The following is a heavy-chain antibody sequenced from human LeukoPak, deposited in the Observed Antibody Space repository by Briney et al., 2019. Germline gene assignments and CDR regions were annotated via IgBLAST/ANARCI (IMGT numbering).Heavy chain of an antibody. CDR2: IYNSGST. V-gene: IGHV4-4*07. Sequence: SETLSLTCTVSGASINSYYWNWIRQPAGKGLEWIGRIYNSGSTDYNPSLKSRVTTSVDTPKNQVSLKLSSVTAADTAVYYCARALNGYYYYHMDVWGKGTTVTVSS. D-gene: IGHD2-8*01. CDR1: GASINSYY. CDR3: ARALNGYYYYHMDV. J-gene: IGHJ6*03.